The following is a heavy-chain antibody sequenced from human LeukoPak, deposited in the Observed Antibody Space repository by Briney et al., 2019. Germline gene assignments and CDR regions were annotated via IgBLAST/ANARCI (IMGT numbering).Heavy chain of an antibody. CDR3: AREGGSREQRDYGMDV. Sequence: PSETLSLTCAVSGGSISSYYWSWIRQPPGKGLEWLGDIYYTGTTKYNPSLKSRVTISVDTSKNQFSLKLSSVTAADTAVYYCAREGGSREQRDYGMDVWGQGTTVTVSS. J-gene: IGHJ6*02. CDR2: IYYTGTT. V-gene: IGHV4-59*01. D-gene: IGHD1/OR15-1a*01. CDR1: GGSISSYY.